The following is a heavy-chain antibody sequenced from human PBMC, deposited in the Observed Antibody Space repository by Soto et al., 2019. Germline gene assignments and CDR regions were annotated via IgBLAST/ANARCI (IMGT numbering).Heavy chain of an antibody. Sequence: GGSLRLSXSASGFTFSSYAMHWVRQAPGKGLEYVSAISSNGGSTYYADSVKGRFTISRDNSKNTLYLQMSSLRAEDTAVYYCTIFGVVMPYYYGMDVWGQGTTVTVSS. CDR2: ISSNGGST. J-gene: IGHJ6*02. D-gene: IGHD3-3*01. CDR1: GFTFSSYA. CDR3: TIFGVVMPYYYGMDV. V-gene: IGHV3-64D*06.